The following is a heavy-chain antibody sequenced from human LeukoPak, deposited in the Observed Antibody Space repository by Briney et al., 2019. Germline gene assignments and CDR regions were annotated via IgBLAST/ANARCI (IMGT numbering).Heavy chain of an antibody. J-gene: IGHJ5*02. Sequence: ASVKVSCKASGGTFSSYAISWVRQAPGQGLEWMGRIIPILGIANYAQKFQGRVTITADKSTSTAYMELSSLRSEDTAVYYCARSKSSSWYLGWFDPWGQGTLVTVSS. CDR3: ARSKSSSWYLGWFDP. V-gene: IGHV1-69*04. CDR1: GGTFSSYA. D-gene: IGHD6-13*01. CDR2: IIPILGIA.